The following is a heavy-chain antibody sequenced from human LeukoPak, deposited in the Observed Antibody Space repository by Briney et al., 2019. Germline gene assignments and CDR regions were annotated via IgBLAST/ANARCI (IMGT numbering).Heavy chain of an antibody. CDR2: INQCGSET. D-gene: IGHD4-11*01. V-gene: IGHV3-7*01. Sequence: GGSLRLSCAASEFSFSDFWMGWVGQGPGKGLEWVANINQCGSETYYVDSVKGRFTISRDNAKKSLFLQMNSLRAEDTAVYYCTKGRSNHYWRQGTLVTVST. J-gene: IGHJ4*02. CDR3: TKGRSNHY. CDR1: EFSFSDFW.